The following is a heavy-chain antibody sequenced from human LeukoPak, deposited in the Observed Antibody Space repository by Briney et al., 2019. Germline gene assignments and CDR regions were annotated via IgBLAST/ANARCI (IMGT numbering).Heavy chain of an antibody. V-gene: IGHV4-4*07. CDR1: GGSISSYY. CDR3: ASDSSGSSPPDGAFVI. J-gene: IGHJ3*02. CDR2: IYTSGST. D-gene: IGHD3-10*01. Sequence: SETLSLTCTVSGGSISSYYWSWIRQPAGKGLEWIGRIYTSGSTNYNPSLKSRVTMSVDTSKNQFSLKLSSVTAADTAVYYCASDSSGSSPPDGAFVIWGHRTMVTVSS.